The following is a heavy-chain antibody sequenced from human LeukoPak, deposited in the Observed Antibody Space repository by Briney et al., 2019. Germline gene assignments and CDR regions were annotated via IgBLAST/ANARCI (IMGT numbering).Heavy chain of an antibody. J-gene: IGHJ4*02. CDR1: GYTFTSYG. Sequence: ASVKVSCKASGYTFTSYGISWMRQAPGQGLEWMGWISAYNGNTNYAQKLQGRVTMTTDTSTSTAYMELRSLRSDDTAVYYCARASYCSSTSCYTYVDYWGQGTLVTVSS. V-gene: IGHV1-18*01. CDR2: ISAYNGNT. CDR3: ARASYCSSTSCYTYVDY. D-gene: IGHD2-2*02.